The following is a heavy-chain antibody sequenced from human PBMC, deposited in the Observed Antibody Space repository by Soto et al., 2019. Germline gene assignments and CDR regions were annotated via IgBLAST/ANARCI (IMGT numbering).Heavy chain of an antibody. CDR1: GGYISSYY. J-gene: IGHJ5*02. CDR3: ARVFSDSSSFFDP. CDR2: IYYSGST. D-gene: IGHD6-13*01. Sequence: SEPLSLTCTVSGGYISSYYLSWIRQPPGKGLEWIGYIYYSGSTYYNPSLKSRVTISVDTSKNQFSLKLSSVTAADTAVYYCARVFSDSSSFFDPWGQGTLVTVSS. V-gene: IGHV4-59*12.